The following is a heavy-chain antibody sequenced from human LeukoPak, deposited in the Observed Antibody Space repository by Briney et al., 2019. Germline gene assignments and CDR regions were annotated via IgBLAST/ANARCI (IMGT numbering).Heavy chain of an antibody. Sequence: GGSLRLSCAASGFTFSSYWMSWVRQAPGKGLEWVANIKQDGREKYYVDSMKGRFTISRGNAKNSLYLQMNSLRAEDTAVYYCARDLYYGSGTPPYSFDYWGQGTLVTVSS. V-gene: IGHV3-7*01. D-gene: IGHD3-10*01. CDR3: ARDLYYGSGTPPYSFDY. CDR1: GFTFSSYW. CDR2: IKQDGREK. J-gene: IGHJ4*02.